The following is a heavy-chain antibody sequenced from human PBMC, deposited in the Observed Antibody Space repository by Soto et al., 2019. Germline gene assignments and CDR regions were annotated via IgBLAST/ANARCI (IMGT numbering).Heavy chain of an antibody. CDR1: GFTFSSYG. D-gene: IGHD4-17*01. Sequence: QVQLVESGGGVVQPGRSLRLSCAASGFTFSSYGMHWVRQAPGKGLEWVAVISYDGSNKYYADSVKGRFTISRDNSKNTLYLQMNSLRAEDTAVYYCSKDQEESDYGDYRVTALGDCWGQGTLVTVSS. CDR2: ISYDGSNK. CDR3: SKDQEESDYGDYRVTALGDC. V-gene: IGHV3-30*18. J-gene: IGHJ4*02.